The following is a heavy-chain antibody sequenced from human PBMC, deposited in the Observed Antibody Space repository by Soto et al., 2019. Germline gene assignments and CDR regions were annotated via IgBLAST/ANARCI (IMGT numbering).Heavy chain of an antibody. V-gene: IGHV3-66*01. CDR1: GFTVSSNY. J-gene: IGHJ4*02. CDR3: ARAPIYGGNSV. Sequence: EVQLVESGGGLVQPGGSLRLSCAASGFTVSSNYMTWVRQAPGKGLEWVSVIYSGGATYYADTVKGRFTISRDNSKNTLYLQMNSLRAEDTAVYYCARAPIYGGNSVWGQGTVVTVSS. CDR2: IYSGGAT. D-gene: IGHD4-17*01.